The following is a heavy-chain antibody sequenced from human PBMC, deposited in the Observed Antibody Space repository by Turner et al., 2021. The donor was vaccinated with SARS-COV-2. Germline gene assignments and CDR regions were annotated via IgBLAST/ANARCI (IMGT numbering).Heavy chain of an antibody. CDR1: VFTFSSYG. V-gene: IGHV3-30*03. Sequence: QVQLVESGGGVVQPGRSLRLSCAVSVFTFSSYGMHWVRQAPGKGLEWVAVISYDGSYKYYADSVKVRFTISRDNSKNTLYLQMNSLRAEDTAVYYCARARNYSSSWYGVDVPFDPWGQGTLVTVSS. CDR3: ARARNYSSSWYGVDVPFDP. J-gene: IGHJ5*02. CDR2: ISYDGSYK. D-gene: IGHD6-13*01.